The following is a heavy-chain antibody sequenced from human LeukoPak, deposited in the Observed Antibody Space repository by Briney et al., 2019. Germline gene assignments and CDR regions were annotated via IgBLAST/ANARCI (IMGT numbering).Heavy chain of an antibody. CDR2: MYYSGST. J-gene: IGHJ4*02. CDR1: GDSISSSSYY. V-gene: IGHV4-39*02. CDR3: ASGLDY. Sequence: PSETLSLTCTVSGDSISSSSYYWGWIRQPPGKGLEWIGSMYYSGSTYQNPSLKSRVTISINTSKNHFSLKLSSVTAADTAVYYCASGLDYWGQGTLVTVSS. D-gene: IGHD3-10*01.